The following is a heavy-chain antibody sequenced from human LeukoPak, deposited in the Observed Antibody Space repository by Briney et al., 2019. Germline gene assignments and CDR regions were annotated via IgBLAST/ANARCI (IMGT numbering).Heavy chain of an antibody. V-gene: IGHV4-59*01. J-gene: IGHJ4*02. CDR1: AFTFSNYA. CDR2: IYYTGST. D-gene: IGHD7-27*01. Sequence: PGGSLRLSCAASAFTFSNYAMSWVRQAPGKGLEWIGYIYYTGSTTYNPSLKSRVTISADTSKNQFSLKLSSVTAADTAVYYCASRKLGNDYWGQGTLVTVSS. CDR3: ASRKLGNDY.